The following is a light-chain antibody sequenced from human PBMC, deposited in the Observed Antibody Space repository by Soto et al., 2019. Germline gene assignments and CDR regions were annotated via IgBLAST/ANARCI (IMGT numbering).Light chain of an antibody. CDR1: QSGGRN. Sequence: EIVMTQSPVALSVSPGERVALSCRASQSGGRNFAWYQQRPGQAPRVLIYGTSTRATGVPARFSGSGSGTDFTLTISSLQSEDFAVYYCQQYNKWPYTFGQGTRLEIK. J-gene: IGKJ2*01. V-gene: IGKV3-15*01. CDR3: QQYNKWPYT. CDR2: GTS.